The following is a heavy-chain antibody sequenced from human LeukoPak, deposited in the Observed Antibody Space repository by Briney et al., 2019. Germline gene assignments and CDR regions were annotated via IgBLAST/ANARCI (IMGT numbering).Heavy chain of an antibody. J-gene: IGHJ4*02. CDR3: ARDMSDRYYFDY. CDR1: GYTFTSYY. Sequence: GASVKVSCKASGYTFTSYYMHWVRQAPGQGLEWMGIIKPSGGSTSYAQKFQGRVTMTRDTSTSTVYMELSSLRSEDTAVYYCARDMSDRYYFDYWGQGTLVTVSS. D-gene: IGHD1-14*01. V-gene: IGHV1-46*01. CDR2: IKPSGGST.